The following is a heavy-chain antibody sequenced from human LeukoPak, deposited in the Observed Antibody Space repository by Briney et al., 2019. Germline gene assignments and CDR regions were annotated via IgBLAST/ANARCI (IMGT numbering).Heavy chain of an antibody. CDR1: GFTFSSYA. D-gene: IGHD3-3*01. CDR2: ISGSGGST. Sequence: GGSLRLSCAASGFTFSSYAMSWVRQAPGKRLEWVSAISGSGGSTYHADSVKGRFTISRDNSKNTLYLQMNSLRAEDTAVYYCAKDEYDFWSGYYPYWGQGTLVTVSS. CDR3: AKDEYDFWSGYYPY. V-gene: IGHV3-23*01. J-gene: IGHJ4*02.